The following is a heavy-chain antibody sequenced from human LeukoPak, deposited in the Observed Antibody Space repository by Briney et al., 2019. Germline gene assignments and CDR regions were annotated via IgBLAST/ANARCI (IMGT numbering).Heavy chain of an antibody. J-gene: IGHJ6*02. Sequence: GGSLRLSCAASGFTFSSYAMSWVRQAPGKGLEWVSAISGSGGSTYYADSVKGRFTISRDNSKNTLYLQMNSLRAEDTAVYYCAKAPRGVRYFDWSVPQSADPVYYYGMDVWGQGTTVTVSS. D-gene: IGHD3-9*01. CDR2: ISGSGGST. CDR1: GFTFSSYA. CDR3: AKAPRGVRYFDWSVPQSADPVYYYGMDV. V-gene: IGHV3-23*01.